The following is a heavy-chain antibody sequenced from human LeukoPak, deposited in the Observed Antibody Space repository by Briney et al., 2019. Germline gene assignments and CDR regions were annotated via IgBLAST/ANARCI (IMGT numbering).Heavy chain of an antibody. CDR2: ITWNGGNT. D-gene: IGHD1-26*01. Sequence: GGSLRLSCVASGFTFDDYGMSWVRQAPGKGLEWVCGITWNGGNTGFADSVKGRFTISRDNAKNSLYLQMNSLRVEDTGVYYCASWGEGALDNWGQGTLVTVSS. J-gene: IGHJ4*02. CDR1: GFTFDDYG. V-gene: IGHV3-20*04. CDR3: ASWGEGALDN.